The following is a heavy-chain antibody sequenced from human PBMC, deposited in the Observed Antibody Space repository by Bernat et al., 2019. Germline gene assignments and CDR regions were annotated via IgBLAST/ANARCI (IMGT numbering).Heavy chain of an antibody. CDR1: GFTFSSYG. V-gene: IGHV3-30*03. D-gene: IGHD3-10*01. CDR2: ISYDGSNK. CDR3: AVLWFGELTHKYYYYGMDV. J-gene: IGHJ6*02. Sequence: VQLLQSGGGLVQPGGSLRLSCAASGFTFSSYGMHWVRQAPGKGLEWVAVISYDGSNKYYADSVKGRFTISRAHSKNTLYLQMNSLRAEDTAVYYCAVLWFGELTHKYYYYGMDVWGQGTTVTVSS.